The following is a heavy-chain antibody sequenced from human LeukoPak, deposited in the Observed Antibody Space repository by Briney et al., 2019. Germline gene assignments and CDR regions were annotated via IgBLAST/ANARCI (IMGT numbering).Heavy chain of an antibody. Sequence: GRSLRLSCAASGFTFSSYGMHWVRQAPGKGLEWVAVISYDGSNKYYADSVKGRFTISRDNSENTLYLQMNSLRAEDTAVYYCAKDRTGTRHYYYYYGMDVWGQGTTVTVSS. J-gene: IGHJ6*02. CDR1: GFTFSSYG. V-gene: IGHV3-30*18. CDR2: ISYDGSNK. CDR3: AKDRTGTRHYYYYYGMDV. D-gene: IGHD1-1*01.